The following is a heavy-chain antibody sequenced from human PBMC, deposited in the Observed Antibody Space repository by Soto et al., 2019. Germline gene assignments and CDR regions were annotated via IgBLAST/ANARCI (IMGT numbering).Heavy chain of an antibody. CDR2: VESSGRT. D-gene: IGHD3-10*01. CDR3: ARVVYGAYLDY. CDR1: GDSMTKNYRSWSMTNYYY. Sequence: SETLSLTCTVSGDSMTKNYRSWSMTNYYYWSWVRQTPGKGLEWIGYVESSGRTEYKPSLASRVTLSLDSSQNQFSLPLRSVTTADRALYFGARVVYGAYLDYWGQGIPVTVSS. J-gene: IGHJ4*02. V-gene: IGHV4-61*08.